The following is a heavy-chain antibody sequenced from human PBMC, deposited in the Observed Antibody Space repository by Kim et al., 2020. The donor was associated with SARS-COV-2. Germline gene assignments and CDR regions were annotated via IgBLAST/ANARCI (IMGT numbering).Heavy chain of an antibody. V-gene: IGHV4-31*03. CDR3: ARGGDYVWGSYLRGVLQP. J-gene: IGHJ1*01. D-gene: IGHD3-16*02. Sequence: SETLSLTCTVSGGSISSGGYYWSWIRQHPGKGLEWIGYIYYSGSTYYNPSLKSRVTISVDTSKNQFSLKLSSVTAADTAVYYCARGGDYVWGSYLRGVLQPGGQGTLGTGSS. CDR2: IYYSGST. CDR1: GGSISSGGYY.